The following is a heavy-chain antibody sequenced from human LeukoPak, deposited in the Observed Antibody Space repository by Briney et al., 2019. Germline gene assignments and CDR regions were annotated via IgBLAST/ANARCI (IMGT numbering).Heavy chain of an antibody. Sequence: PSETLSLTCAVYGGSFSGYYWSWVRQPPGKGLEWIGEIDHSGRTNSNPSLKSRVTISVDMSKNQFSLRLSSVTAADTAVYYCARVQLKRPSYWFDPWGQGTLVTVSS. CDR3: ARVQLKRPSYWFDP. J-gene: IGHJ5*02. D-gene: IGHD1-1*01. CDR1: GGSFSGYY. CDR2: IDHSGRT. V-gene: IGHV4-34*01.